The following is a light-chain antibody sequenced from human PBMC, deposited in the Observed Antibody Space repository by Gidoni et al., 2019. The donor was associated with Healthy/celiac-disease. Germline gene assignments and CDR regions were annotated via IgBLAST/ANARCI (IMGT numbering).Light chain of an antibody. V-gene: IGLV3-1*01. CDR3: QAWDSSTAV. CDR1: KLGDKY. Sequence: SSELTQTPSVSVSPGQTASITCSGDKLGDKYACWYQQKPGQSPVLVIYQDSKRPSGIPERFSGSNSGNTATLTISGTQAKDEADYYCQAWDSSTAVFGGGTKLTVL. J-gene: IGLJ2*01. CDR2: QDS.